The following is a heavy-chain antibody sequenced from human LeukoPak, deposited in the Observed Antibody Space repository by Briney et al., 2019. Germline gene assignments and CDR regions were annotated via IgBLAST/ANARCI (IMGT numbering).Heavy chain of an antibody. J-gene: IGHJ6*03. CDR1: GFTFSSCG. CDR3: AKGATAGTYYYYYYYMDV. D-gene: IGHD6-13*01. Sequence: GGSLRLSCAASGFTFSSCGMHWVRQAPGKGLEWVAFIRYDGSNKYYADSVKGRFTISRDNSKNTLYLQMNSLRAEDTAVYYCAKGATAGTYYYYYYYMDVWGKGTTVTVSS. CDR2: IRYDGSNK. V-gene: IGHV3-30*02.